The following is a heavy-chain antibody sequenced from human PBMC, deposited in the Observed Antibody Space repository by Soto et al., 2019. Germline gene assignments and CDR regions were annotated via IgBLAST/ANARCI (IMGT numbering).Heavy chain of an antibody. D-gene: IGHD3-3*01. V-gene: IGHV3-9*01. J-gene: IGHJ4*02. CDR2: ISWNSGSI. CDR3: AKGLFYDFAENFDY. CDR1: GFPFDDYA. Sequence: GGSLRLSCAASGFPFDDYAMHWVRQAPGKGLEWVSGISWNSGSIGYADSVKGRFTISRDNAKNSLYLQMNSLRAEDTALYYCAKGLFYDFAENFDYWGQGTLVTVSS.